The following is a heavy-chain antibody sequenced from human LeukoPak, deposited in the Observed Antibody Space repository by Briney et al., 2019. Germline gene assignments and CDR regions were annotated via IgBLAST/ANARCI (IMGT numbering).Heavy chain of an antibody. V-gene: IGHV3-48*04. CDR3: ARDEFTGSWYRNSFDY. D-gene: IGHD6-13*01. CDR2: ISSSSGTL. Sequence: PGGSLRLSCAASGFTFSSHSMNWVRQAPGKGLEWVSYISSSSGTLYYADSVKGRFTISRDNAKNSLYLQMNSLRAEDTAVYYCARDEFTGSWYRNSFDYWGQGTLVTVSS. J-gene: IGHJ4*02. CDR1: GFTFSSHS.